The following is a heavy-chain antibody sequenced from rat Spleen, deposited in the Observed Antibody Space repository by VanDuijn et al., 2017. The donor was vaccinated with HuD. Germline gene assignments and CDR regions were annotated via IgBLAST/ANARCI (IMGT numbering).Heavy chain of an antibody. CDR1: GFTFSDYN. V-gene: IGHV5S10*01. CDR2: IIYDGSRT. CDR3: ATSGYTTDYFYPLVGY. Sequence: EVQLVETGGGLVQPGRSLKLSCAASGFTFSDYNMAWVRQAPKKGLEWVATIIYDGSRTYYRDSVKGRFTISRDNAKSTLYLQMDSLRSEDTATYDCATSGYTTDYFYPLVGYWGQGVMVTVSS. D-gene: IGHD1-6*01. J-gene: IGHJ2*01.